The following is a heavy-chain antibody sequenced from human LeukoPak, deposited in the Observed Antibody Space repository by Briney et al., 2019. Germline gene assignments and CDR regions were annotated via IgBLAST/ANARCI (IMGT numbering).Heavy chain of an antibody. V-gene: IGHV4-39*07. CDR3: ARDLSMVTPYYYYYYYMDV. CDR2: IYYSGST. D-gene: IGHD5-18*01. Sequence: SETLSLTCTVSGGSISSSSYYWGWIRQPPGKGLEWIGSIYYSGSTYYNPSLKSRVTISVDTSKNQFSLKLSSVTAADTAVYYCARDLSMVTPYYYYYYYMDVWGKGTTVTVSS. CDR1: GGSISSSSYY. J-gene: IGHJ6*03.